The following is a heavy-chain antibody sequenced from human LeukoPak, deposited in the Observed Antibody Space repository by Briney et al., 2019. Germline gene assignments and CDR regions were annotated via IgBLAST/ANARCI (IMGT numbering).Heavy chain of an antibody. J-gene: IGHJ4*02. CDR1: GYTFTGYY. Sequence: GASVKVSCKASGYTFTGYYMHWVRQAPGQGLEWMGWISAYNGNTNYAQKLQGRVTMTTDTSTSTAYMELRSLRSDDTAVYYCASARGSSWLFDYWGQGTLVTVSS. CDR2: ISAYNGNT. CDR3: ASARGSSWLFDY. D-gene: IGHD6-13*01. V-gene: IGHV1-18*04.